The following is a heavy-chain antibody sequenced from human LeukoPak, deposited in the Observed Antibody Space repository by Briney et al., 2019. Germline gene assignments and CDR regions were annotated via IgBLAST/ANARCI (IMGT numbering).Heavy chain of an antibody. J-gene: IGHJ3*02. V-gene: IGHV4-59*08. Sequence: SETLSLTRTVSGGSISSYYWSWIRQPPGKGLEWIGYIFYSGSTNYNPSLKSRVTISIDTSKNQFSLKLSSVTAADTAVYYCARPARGSNYVFDIWGQGTMVTVSS. CDR2: IFYSGST. D-gene: IGHD1-26*01. CDR3: ARPARGSNYVFDI. CDR1: GGSISSYY.